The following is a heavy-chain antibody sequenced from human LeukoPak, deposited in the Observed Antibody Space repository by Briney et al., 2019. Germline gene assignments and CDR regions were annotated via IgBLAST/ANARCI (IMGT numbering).Heavy chain of an antibody. CDR3: AREGKWLQLRYFDY. V-gene: IGHV3-23*01. CDR1: GFTFSSYA. Sequence: GGSLRLSCAASGFTFSSYAMSWVRQAPGKGVEWVSAISGSGGSTYYADSVKGRFTISRDNSKNTLYLQMNSLRAEDTAVYYCAREGKWLQLRYFDYWGQGTLVTVSS. J-gene: IGHJ4*02. CDR2: ISGSGGST. D-gene: IGHD5-24*01.